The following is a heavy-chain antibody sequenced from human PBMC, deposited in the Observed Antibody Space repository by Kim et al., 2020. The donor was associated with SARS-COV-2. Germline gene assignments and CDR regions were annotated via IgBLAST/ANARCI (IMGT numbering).Heavy chain of an antibody. V-gene: IGHV3-30-3*01. Sequence: GGSLRLSCAASGFTFISYAMHWVRQAPGMGLVWVAVISYDGSNKYYADSVKGRFTISRDNSKNTLYLQMNSLRAEDTAVYYCARTLMYYYDSSGYSYWV. CDR1: GFTFISYA. CDR3: ARTLMYYYDSSGYSY. J-gene: IGHJ4*01. CDR2: ISYDGSNK. D-gene: IGHD3-22*01.